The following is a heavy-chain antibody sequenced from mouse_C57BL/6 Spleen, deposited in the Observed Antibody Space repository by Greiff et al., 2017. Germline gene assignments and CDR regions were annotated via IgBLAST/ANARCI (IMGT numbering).Heavy chain of an antibody. J-gene: IGHJ4*01. D-gene: IGHD1-1*01. CDR3: ARRDSSYGYDAMDY. V-gene: IGHV1-59*01. CDR1: GYTFTSYW. CDR2: IDPSDSYT. Sequence: QVQLQQPGAELVRPGTSVKLSCKASGYTFTSYWMHWVKQRPGQGLEWIGVIDPSDSYTNYNQKFKGKATLTIDTSSSTAYMQLSSLTSADSAVYYCARRDSSYGYDAMDYWGQGTSVTVSS.